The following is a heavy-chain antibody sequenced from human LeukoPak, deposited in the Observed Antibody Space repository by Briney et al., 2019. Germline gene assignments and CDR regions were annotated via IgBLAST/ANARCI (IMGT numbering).Heavy chain of an antibody. CDR2: IYHSGST. Sequence: KPSETLSLTCTVSGYSISSGYYWGCIRQPPGKGLEWIGSIYHSGSTYYNPSLKSRVTISVDTSKNQFSLKLSSVTAADTAVYYCARTIGYNFLTFDYWGQGTLVTVSS. V-gene: IGHV4-38-2*02. J-gene: IGHJ4*02. CDR3: ARTIGYNFLTFDY. CDR1: GYSISSGYY. D-gene: IGHD5-24*01.